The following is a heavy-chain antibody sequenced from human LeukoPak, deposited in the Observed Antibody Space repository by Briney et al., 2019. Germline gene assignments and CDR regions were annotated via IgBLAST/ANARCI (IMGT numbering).Heavy chain of an antibody. V-gene: IGHV3-30*04. J-gene: IGHJ3*02. CDR2: ISYDGSNK. CDR1: GFTFSSYA. Sequence: GGSLRLSCAASGFTFSSYAMHWVRQAPGKGLEWVAVISYDGSNKYYADSVKGRFTISRDNSKNTLFLQMNSLRAEDTAVYYCARDRGIQLWFSAFDIWGQGTMVTVSS. D-gene: IGHD5-18*01. CDR3: ARDRGIQLWFSAFDI.